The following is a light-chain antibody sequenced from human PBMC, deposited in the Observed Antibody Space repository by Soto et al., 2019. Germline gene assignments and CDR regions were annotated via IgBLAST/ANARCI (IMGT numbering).Light chain of an antibody. CDR2: DAS. CDR1: HTISTW. Sequence: DIQLTQSPSTLSASVGDRITITCRASHTISTWLAWYQQKPGKAPKSLIFDASSLESGVPSRFSGSGSGTEFTRTISSLLPDDFATYYCQQYNGFPWTFGQGTRVE. J-gene: IGKJ1*01. V-gene: IGKV1-5*01. CDR3: QQYNGFPWT.